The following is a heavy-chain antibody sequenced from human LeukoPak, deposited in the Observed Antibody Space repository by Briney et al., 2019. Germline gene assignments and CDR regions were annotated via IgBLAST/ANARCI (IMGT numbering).Heavy chain of an antibody. CDR3: ARAPGGWFGELLFPYYFDY. V-gene: IGHV4-31*03. Sequence: PSETLSLTCTVSGGSISSGGYYWSWIRQHPGKGLEWIGYIYYSGSTYYNPSLKSRVTISVDTSKNQFSLKLSSVTAADTAVYYCARAPGGWFGELLFPYYFDYWGQGTLVTVSS. CDR1: GGSISSGGYY. D-gene: IGHD3-10*01. J-gene: IGHJ4*02. CDR2: IYYSGST.